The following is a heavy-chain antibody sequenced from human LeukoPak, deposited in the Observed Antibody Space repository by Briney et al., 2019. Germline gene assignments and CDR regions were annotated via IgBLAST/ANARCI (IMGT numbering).Heavy chain of an antibody. CDR3: ARDGDTAMVFDY. CDR2: INAGNGNT. J-gene: IGHJ4*02. V-gene: IGHV1-3*01. CDR1: GFTFTSSA. D-gene: IGHD5-18*01. Sequence: ASVNVSCKASGFTFTSSAMQWVRQARGQRLEWMGWINAGNGNTKYSQKFQGRVTITRDTSASTAYMELSSLRSEDTAVYYCARDGDTAMVFDYWGQGTLVTVSS.